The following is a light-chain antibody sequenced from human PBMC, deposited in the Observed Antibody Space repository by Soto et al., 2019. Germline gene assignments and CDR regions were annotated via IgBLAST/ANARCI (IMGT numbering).Light chain of an antibody. CDR1: QSITDY. CDR2: AAS. Sequence: DIQMTQSPSSLSASVGDRVTITCRASQSITDYLNWYQQKPGKAPKLLIYAASSLQSGVPSRFSASGSGTDFTLTISRLQPEDFATYFCQQTYITPFTFGQGPRLEIK. V-gene: IGKV1-39*01. CDR3: QQTYITPFT. J-gene: IGKJ5*01.